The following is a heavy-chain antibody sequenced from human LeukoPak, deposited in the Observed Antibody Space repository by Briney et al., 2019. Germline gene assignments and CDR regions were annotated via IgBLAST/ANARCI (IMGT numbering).Heavy chain of an antibody. V-gene: IGHV4-61*02. CDR3: ARDVAAAAGYNWFDP. Sequence: PSQTLSLTCTVSGGSISSGDYYWSWIRQPAGKGLEWIGRIYTSGSTNYNPSLKSRVTISVDTSKNQFSLKLSSVTAADTAVYYCARDVAAAAGYNWFDPWGQGTLVTVSS. J-gene: IGHJ5*02. D-gene: IGHD6-13*01. CDR1: GGSISSGDYY. CDR2: IYTSGST.